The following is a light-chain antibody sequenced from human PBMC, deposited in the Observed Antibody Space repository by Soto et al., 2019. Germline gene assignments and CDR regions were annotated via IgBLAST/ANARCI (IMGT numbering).Light chain of an antibody. CDR1: RSDVGGYNF. CDR2: EVS. CDR3: QSFDKYLSAVV. Sequence: QSVLTQPASVSGSPGQSITISCTGTRSDVGGYNFVSWYQHHPGKAPKLIINEVSNRPSGVSIRFSGSKSGNTASLTISGLQAEDEADYYCQSFDKYLSAVVFGGGTQLTVL. V-gene: IGLV2-14*01. J-gene: IGLJ2*01.